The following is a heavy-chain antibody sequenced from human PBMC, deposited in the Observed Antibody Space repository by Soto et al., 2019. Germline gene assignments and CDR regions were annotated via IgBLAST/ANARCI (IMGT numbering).Heavy chain of an antibody. V-gene: IGHV4-59*11. J-gene: IGHJ4*02. Sequence: SETLSLTCTVSGASIINLYWAWIRQSPGRGLESIGYVSNTATTTYNPSLKNRVTISVDASKGQFYLTLRSVTAADTAVYYCAKSIAVARQTPKDPLDYRGQGTLVTVSS. D-gene: IGHD6-19*01. CDR3: AKSIAVARQTPKDPLDY. CDR2: VSNTATT. CDR1: GASIINLY.